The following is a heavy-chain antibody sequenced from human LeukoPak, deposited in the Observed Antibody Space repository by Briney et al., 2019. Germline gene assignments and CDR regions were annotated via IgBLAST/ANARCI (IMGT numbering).Heavy chain of an antibody. V-gene: IGHV1-18*01. CDR3: ARYLISNCGGDCYSDYFDY. Sequence: GSVKVSCKASGYTFTSYGISWGRQAPGQGLEWMAWISAYNGNTNYAQKLHGRVTMTTDTSTSTAYMELRSLRSDDPAVYYCARYLISNCGGDCYSDYFDYWGQGTLVTVSS. CDR1: GYTFTSYG. CDR2: ISAYNGNT. J-gene: IGHJ4*02. D-gene: IGHD2-21*02.